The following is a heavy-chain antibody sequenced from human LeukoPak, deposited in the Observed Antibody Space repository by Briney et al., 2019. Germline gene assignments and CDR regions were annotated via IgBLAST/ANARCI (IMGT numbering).Heavy chain of an antibody. V-gene: IGHV3-30*02. CDR1: GFTFSSYG. CDR2: IRYDGSNK. J-gene: IGHJ4*02. Sequence: GGSLRLSCAAPGFTFSSYGMHWVRQAPGKGLEWVAFIRYDGSNKYYADSVKGRFTISRDNSKNTLYLQMNSLRPEDTAVYYCAKDSKRWKTYYYEAGSYYFDYWGQGTRVTVSS. CDR3: AKDSKRWKTYYYEAGSYYFDY. D-gene: IGHD3-10*01.